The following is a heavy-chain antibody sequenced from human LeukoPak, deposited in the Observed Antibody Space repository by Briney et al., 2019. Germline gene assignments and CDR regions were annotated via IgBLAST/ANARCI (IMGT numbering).Heavy chain of an antibody. CDR2: IYPDDSDT. CDR3: ARRDGVKAVADY. J-gene: IGHJ4*02. Sequence: GESLKISGKGSGYRFATYWIVWVRQMPGKGLEWMGIIYPDDSDTRYSPPFQGQVTISADKSISTAYLQWSSLKASDTAMYYCARRDGVKAVADYWGQGTLVTVSS. D-gene: IGHD6-19*01. CDR1: GYRFATYW. V-gene: IGHV5-51*01.